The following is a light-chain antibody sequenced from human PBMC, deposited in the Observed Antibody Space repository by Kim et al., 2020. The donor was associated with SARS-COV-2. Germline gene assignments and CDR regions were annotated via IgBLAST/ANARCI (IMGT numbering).Light chain of an antibody. CDR3: QKYNSAPWT. J-gene: IGKJ1*01. Sequence: ASIGDRFTITCRARQDIANSLAWYQQKPGKVPQVLIYAASTLQSGVPSRFSGSGSGTEFTLTIDSLQTEDVATYYCQKYNSAPWTFGPGTKVDIK. V-gene: IGKV1-27*01. CDR2: AAS. CDR1: QDIANS.